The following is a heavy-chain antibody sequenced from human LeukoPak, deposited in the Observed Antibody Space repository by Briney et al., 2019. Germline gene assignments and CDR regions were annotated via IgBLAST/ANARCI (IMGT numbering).Heavy chain of an antibody. CDR1: GFTFSSYA. D-gene: IGHD6-13*01. Sequence: GGSLRLSCAASGFTFSSYAMHWVRQAPGKGLEWVAVISYDGSNKYYADSVKGRFTISRDNSKNTLYLQMNSLRAEDTAVYYCAKDVDSSSLFDYWGQGTLVTVSS. CDR2: ISYDGSNK. V-gene: IGHV3-30-3*01. J-gene: IGHJ4*02. CDR3: AKDVDSSSLFDY.